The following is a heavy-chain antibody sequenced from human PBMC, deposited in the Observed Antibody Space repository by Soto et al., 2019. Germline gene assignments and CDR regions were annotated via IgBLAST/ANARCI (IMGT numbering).Heavy chain of an antibody. CDR1: GYYYTTYA. CDR2: ISAHNGNT. Sequence: QVHLVQCGAEVKKSGASVKVSCKGSGYYYTTYAITWVRQAPGQGLEWMAWISAHNGNTDYAQKLQGRVTVTRDPSTSTAYMELRSLRSDDTAVYYCARGRYGDYWGQGALVTVSS. D-gene: IGHD1-1*01. J-gene: IGHJ4*02. CDR3: ARGRYGDY. V-gene: IGHV1-18*01.